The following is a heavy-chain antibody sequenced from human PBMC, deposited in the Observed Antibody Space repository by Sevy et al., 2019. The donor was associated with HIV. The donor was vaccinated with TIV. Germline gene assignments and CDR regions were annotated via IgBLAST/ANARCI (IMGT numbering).Heavy chain of an antibody. CDR2: ISYSGST. Sequence: SETLSLTCTVSGGSISSYPWNWIRQPPGKRLEWIGFISYSGSTNDNPSLRSRVTISVDTSKKQFSLNLSSVTAADTAVYYCARDSGTGWIDAWGQGTLVTVSS. V-gene: IGHV4-59*01. CDR3: ARDSGTGWIDA. J-gene: IGHJ5*02. CDR1: GGSISSYP. D-gene: IGHD1-1*01.